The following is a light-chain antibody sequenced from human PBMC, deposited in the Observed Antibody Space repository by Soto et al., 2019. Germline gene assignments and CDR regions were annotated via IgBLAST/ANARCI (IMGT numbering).Light chain of an antibody. CDR1: QSVGTH. CDR2: GAS. Sequence: DIQMTQSPSFLSASVGDRVTVTCRASQSVGTHLHWYQQKSGKAPKLLIYGASTLQSGVSSRFSGSGSGTDFTLTITSLQPDDFAVYYCQQSHTSPCTFGQGTRLDIK. J-gene: IGKJ2*01. CDR3: QQSHTSPCT. V-gene: IGKV1-39*01.